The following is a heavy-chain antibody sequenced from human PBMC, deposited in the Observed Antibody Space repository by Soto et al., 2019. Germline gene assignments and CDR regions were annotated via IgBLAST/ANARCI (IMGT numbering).Heavy chain of an antibody. D-gene: IGHD2-15*01. CDR2: IWYDGSNK. Sequence: GGSLRLSCAASGFTFSSYGMHWVRQAPGKGLEWVAVIWYDGSNKYYADSVKGRFTISRDNSKNTLYLQMNSLRAEDTAVYYCARGRRSQYYYYYYGMDVWGKGTTVTVAS. J-gene: IGHJ6*04. V-gene: IGHV3-33*01. CDR3: ARGRRSQYYYYYYGMDV. CDR1: GFTFSSYG.